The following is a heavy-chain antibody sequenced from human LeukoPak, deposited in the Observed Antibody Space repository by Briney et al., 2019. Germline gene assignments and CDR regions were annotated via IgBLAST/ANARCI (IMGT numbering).Heavy chain of an antibody. CDR2: IFGSGVNT. D-gene: IGHD5-12*01. V-gene: IGHV3-23*01. Sequence: GGTLRLSCAASGFTLTNYAMSWVRQAPGKGLERVSSIFGSGVNTYYAASVKGRFTITRDTSKNTLYPQMNSLRAEDTAVYYCAKTRGPVAIHPDSWGQGSLVSVSS. CDR3: AKTRGPVAIHPDS. CDR1: GFTLTNYA. J-gene: IGHJ4*02.